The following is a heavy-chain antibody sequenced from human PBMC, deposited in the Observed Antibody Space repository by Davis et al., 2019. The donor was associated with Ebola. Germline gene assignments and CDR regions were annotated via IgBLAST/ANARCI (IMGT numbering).Heavy chain of an antibody. J-gene: IGHJ6*04. V-gene: IGHV1-8*01. Sequence: AASVKVSCKASGYTFTSYDLNWVRQATGQGLEWMGWMNPNSGSTGYAQKFQGRVTMTRNTSISTAYMEMSSLRSEDTAVYYCAVLFGVAPSVRYYGLDVWGKGTTVTVYS. D-gene: IGHD3-3*01. CDR1: GYTFTSYD. CDR3: AVLFGVAPSVRYYGLDV. CDR2: MNPNSGST.